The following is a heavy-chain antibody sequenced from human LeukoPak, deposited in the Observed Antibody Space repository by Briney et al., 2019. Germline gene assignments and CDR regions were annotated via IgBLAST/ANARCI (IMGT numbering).Heavy chain of an antibody. V-gene: IGHV4-39*01. CDR2: IYYSGST. Sequence: LEWIGSIYYSGSTYYNPSLKSRVTISVDTSKNQFSLKLSSVTAADTAVYYCARLNEANLDYWGQGTLVTVSS. CDR3: ARLNEANLDY. J-gene: IGHJ4*02.